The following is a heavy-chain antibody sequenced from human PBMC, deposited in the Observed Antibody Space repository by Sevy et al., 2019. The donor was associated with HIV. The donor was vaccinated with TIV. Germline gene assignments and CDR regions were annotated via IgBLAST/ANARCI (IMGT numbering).Heavy chain of an antibody. CDR1: VFTFSSYS. D-gene: IGHD4-4*01. V-gene: IGHV3-48*02. CDR2: ISNISRTI. Sequence: GGSLRLSCAASVFTFSSYSRNWVRQAPGKGLEWVSYISNISRTIYYADSVRGRFTISRDNAKNSLYLQMNSLRDEDTAVYYCATLFHYSSQFDCWGQGTLVTVSS. CDR3: ATLFHYSSQFDC. J-gene: IGHJ4*02.